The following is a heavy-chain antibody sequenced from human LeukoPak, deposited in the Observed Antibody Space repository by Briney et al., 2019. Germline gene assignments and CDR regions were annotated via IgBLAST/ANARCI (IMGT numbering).Heavy chain of an antibody. V-gene: IGHV3-30*02. Sequence: PGGSLRLSCAASGFTFSSYGMHWVRQAPGKGLEWLAFIRYDGSNKYFADSVKGRFTISRDNSKDTLYLQMNSLRAEDTAVYYCVREGDSGSYSHYWGQGTLVTVSS. CDR3: VREGDSGSYSHY. CDR1: GFTFSSYG. D-gene: IGHD1-26*01. CDR2: IRYDGSNK. J-gene: IGHJ4*02.